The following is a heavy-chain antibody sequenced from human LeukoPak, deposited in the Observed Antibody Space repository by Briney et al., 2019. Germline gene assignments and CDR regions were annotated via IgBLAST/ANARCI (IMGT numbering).Heavy chain of an antibody. D-gene: IGHD4-17*01. CDR1: NYSISNSLY. CDR3: ARGTYGYYMDV. V-gene: IGHV4-38-2*02. CDR2: TYRSGST. Sequence: SEPLSLTCSGSNYSISNSLYWGWLRQPPGKGLEWIGSTYRSGSTFYNPSLKSRVTISLDTSKNQISLKLSSVTAADTAVYFCARGTYGYYMDVWGKGTTVTVSS. J-gene: IGHJ6*03.